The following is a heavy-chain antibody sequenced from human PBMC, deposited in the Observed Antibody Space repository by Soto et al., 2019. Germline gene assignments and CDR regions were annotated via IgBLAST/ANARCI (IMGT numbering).Heavy chain of an antibody. CDR3: ARRYGGNFDY. Sequence: SETLSLTSTVSGCYISSYYWSWIRQPPGKGLEWIGYIYYSGSTNYNPSLKSRVTISVDTSKNQFSLKLSSVTAADTAVYYCARRYGGNFDYWGQGTLVTVSS. D-gene: IGHD1-26*01. V-gene: IGHV4-59*01. J-gene: IGHJ4*02. CDR2: IYYSGST. CDR1: GCYISSYY.